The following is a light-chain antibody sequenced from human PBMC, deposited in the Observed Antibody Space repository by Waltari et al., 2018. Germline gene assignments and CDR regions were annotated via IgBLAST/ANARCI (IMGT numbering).Light chain of an antibody. CDR3: MHATHWPLT. V-gene: IGKV2-30*02. CDR1: QSLVHSDGKTY. J-gene: IGKJ1*01. Sequence: DVVMTQSPLSLPVTLGQPASISCRSSQSLVHSDGKTYLNWFQQRPGQSPRRLIYKVFNRDAGFPDRFGGSGSGTDFTLTISRVEADDVAVYYCMHATHWPLTFGQGTKVEIK. CDR2: KVF.